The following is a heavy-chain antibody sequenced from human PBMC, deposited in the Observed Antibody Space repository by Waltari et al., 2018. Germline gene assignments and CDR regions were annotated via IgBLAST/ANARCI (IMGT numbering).Heavy chain of an antibody. CDR2: ISGTSATT. CDR3: AKDRSFMPGSWHPLDY. CDR1: GFTFSRYA. Sequence: EVQLLESGGGLVPPGGSLRLPCAASGFTFSRYAFTWVRQAPGKGPGWVSVISGTSATTHYADSVKGRFTISRDNSKNTLYLQMNSLRVEDTAVYYCAKDRSFMPGSWHPLDYWGQGALVTVSS. V-gene: IGHV3-23*01. J-gene: IGHJ4*02. D-gene: IGHD6-13*01.